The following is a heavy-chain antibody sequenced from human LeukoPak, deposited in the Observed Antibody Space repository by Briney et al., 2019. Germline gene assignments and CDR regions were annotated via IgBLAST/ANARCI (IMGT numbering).Heavy chain of an antibody. Sequence: SETLSLTCTISGGSISSYYWSWIRQPPGKGLEWIGYIYYSGSTNYNPSLKSRDTISVDTSKNQFSLKLSSVTAADTAVYYCARQGRDGYIVDYWGQGTLVTVSS. CDR3: ARQGRDGYIVDY. V-gene: IGHV4-59*08. D-gene: IGHD2-21*02. J-gene: IGHJ4*02. CDR2: IYYSGST. CDR1: GGSISSYY.